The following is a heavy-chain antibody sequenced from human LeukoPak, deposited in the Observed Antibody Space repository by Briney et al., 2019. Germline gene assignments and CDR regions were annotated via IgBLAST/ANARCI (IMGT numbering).Heavy chain of an antibody. D-gene: IGHD2-15*01. CDR3: ARSPYCSGGSCYSPTVFSLDY. Sequence: GRSLRLSCAASGFTFSSYAMRWVRQAPGKGLEWVAVISYDGSNKYYADSVKGRFTISRDNSKNTLYLQMNSLRAEDTAVYYCARSPYCSGGSCYSPTVFSLDYWGQGTLVTVSS. CDR1: GFTFSSYA. V-gene: IGHV3-30-3*01. CDR2: ISYDGSNK. J-gene: IGHJ4*02.